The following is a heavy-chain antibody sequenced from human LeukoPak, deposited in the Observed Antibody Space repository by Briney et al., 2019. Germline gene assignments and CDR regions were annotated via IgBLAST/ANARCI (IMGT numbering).Heavy chain of an antibody. Sequence: GGSLRLSCAASGFTFSSYIMNWVRQAPGKGLEWVSSISSSSSYIYYADSVKGRFTISRDNAKNSLYLQMNSLRAEDTAVYYCAREVPAAAGNFDYWGQGTLVTVSS. CDR2: ISSSSSYI. V-gene: IGHV3-21*01. J-gene: IGHJ4*02. CDR3: AREVPAAAGNFDY. CDR1: GFTFSSYI. D-gene: IGHD6-13*01.